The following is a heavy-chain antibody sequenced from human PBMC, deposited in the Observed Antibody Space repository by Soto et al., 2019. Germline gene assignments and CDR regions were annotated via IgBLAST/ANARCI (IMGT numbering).Heavy chain of an antibody. D-gene: IGHD3-22*01. Sequence: ASVKVSCKASGYSFSSYGITWVRQAPGQGLEWLGWISPYNDDTKYAQRLQGRVTMTTDTSTRTAYMDIRGLRSDDTAMYYCARGGYYDSSGARNYHYYGMDVWGQGTTVTVSS. CDR2: ISPYNDDT. CDR1: GYSFSSYG. V-gene: IGHV1-18*01. CDR3: ARGGYYDSSGARNYHYYGMDV. J-gene: IGHJ6*02.